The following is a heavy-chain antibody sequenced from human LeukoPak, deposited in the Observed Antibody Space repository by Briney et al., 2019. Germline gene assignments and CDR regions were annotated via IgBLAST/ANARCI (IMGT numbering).Heavy chain of an antibody. Sequence: ASVKVSCKASGYTFTSYGISWVRQAPGQGLEWMGWINPNSGGTNYAQKFQGRVTMTRDTSISTAYMELSRLRSDDTAVYYCARDNRGDGYNSDYWGQGTLVTVSS. J-gene: IGHJ4*02. V-gene: IGHV1-2*02. CDR2: INPNSGGT. CDR3: ARDNRGDGYNSDY. CDR1: GYTFTSYG. D-gene: IGHD5-24*01.